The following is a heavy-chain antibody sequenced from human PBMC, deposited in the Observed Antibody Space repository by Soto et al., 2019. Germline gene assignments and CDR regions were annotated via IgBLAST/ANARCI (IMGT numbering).Heavy chain of an antibody. V-gene: IGHV1-69*02. Sequence: QVQLVQSGAEVKKPGSSVKVSCKASGGTFSSYTISWVRQAPGQGLEWMGRIIPILGIANYAQKFQGRVTITADKSTSTDYMELSSLRSEDTAVYYCARVGGYSYGYDPFDYWGQGTLVTVSS. CDR3: ARVGGYSYGYDPFDY. J-gene: IGHJ4*02. D-gene: IGHD5-18*01. CDR1: GGTFSSYT. CDR2: IIPILGIA.